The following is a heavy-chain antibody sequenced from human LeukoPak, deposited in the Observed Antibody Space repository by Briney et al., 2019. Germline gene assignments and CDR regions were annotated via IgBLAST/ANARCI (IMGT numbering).Heavy chain of an antibody. CDR2: IIPIFGTA. J-gene: IGHJ4*02. CDR1: GGTFSSYA. Sequence: GASVKVSCKASGGTFSSYAISWVRQAPGQGLEWMGGIIPIFGTANYAQKFQGRVTITADKSTSTAYMELSSLRSEDTAVYYCARHSYYYDSSGYYLVDWGQGTLVTVSS. CDR3: ARHSYYYDSSGYYLVD. V-gene: IGHV1-69*06. D-gene: IGHD3-22*01.